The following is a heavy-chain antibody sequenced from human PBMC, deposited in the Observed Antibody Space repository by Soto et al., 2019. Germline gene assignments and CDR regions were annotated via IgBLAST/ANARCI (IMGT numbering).Heavy chain of an antibody. CDR3: ARGERQQQRDY. Sequence: SETLSLTYAGSGISNSIDKWRSWVRQPPGKGLEWIGEVYHSGNTNYNPSLKIRVIISVDKSKNQFFLKLSSVTDADTAMYYCARGERQQQRDYWGQGTLVTVS. CDR1: GISNSIDKW. J-gene: IGHJ4*02. D-gene: IGHD6-13*01. V-gene: IGHV4-4*02. CDR2: VYHSGNT.